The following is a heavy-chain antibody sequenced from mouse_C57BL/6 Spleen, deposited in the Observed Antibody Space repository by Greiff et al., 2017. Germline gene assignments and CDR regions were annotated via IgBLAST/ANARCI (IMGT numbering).Heavy chain of an antibody. CDR2: ISYDGSN. J-gene: IGHJ2*01. V-gene: IGHV3-6*01. CDR3: ARDGGSSPYFDY. CDR1: GYSITSGYY. Sequence: ESGPGLVKPSQSLSLTCSVTGYSITSGYYWNWIRQFPGNKLEWMGYISYDGSNNYNPSLKNRISITRDTSKNQFFLKLNSVTTEDTATYYCARDGGSSPYFDYWGQGTTLTVSS. D-gene: IGHD1-1*01.